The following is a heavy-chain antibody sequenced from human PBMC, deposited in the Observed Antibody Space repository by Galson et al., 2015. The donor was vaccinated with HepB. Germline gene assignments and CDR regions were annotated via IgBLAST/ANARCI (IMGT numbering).Heavy chain of an antibody. J-gene: IGHJ2*01. CDR1: GFTFSTFA. CDR2: SGTSGGGGTI. CDR3: ARRLPGNGRHFDL. V-gene: IGHV3-23*01. D-gene: IGHD1-26*01. Sequence: SLRLSCAASGFTFSTFAMSWVRQAPGKGLEWVSTSGTSGGGGTIYYVDSVKGRFTISRDNSRDTLYLQMNSLRAEDTAVYYCARRLPGNGRHFDLWGRGTLVTVSS.